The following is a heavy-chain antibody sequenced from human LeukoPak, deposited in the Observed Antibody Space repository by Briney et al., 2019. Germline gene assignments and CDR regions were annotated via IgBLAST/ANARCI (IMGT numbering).Heavy chain of an antibody. CDR3: ARGGDYSPSADDY. CDR2: FNPENGNT. V-gene: IGHV1-18*01. J-gene: IGHJ4*02. D-gene: IGHD4-17*01. Sequence: ASVEVSRKASGYSFVGYGITWVRQAPGQGLEWMGWFNPENGNTNYAQKVQGRVTMTADTSTSTSYMELRSLRSDDTAVYYCARGGDYSPSADDYWGQGTLVTVSS. CDR1: GYSFVGYG.